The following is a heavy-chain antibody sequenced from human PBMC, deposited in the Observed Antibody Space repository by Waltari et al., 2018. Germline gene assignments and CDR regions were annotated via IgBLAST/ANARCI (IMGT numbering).Heavy chain of an antibody. Sequence: QLQLQESGPGLVKPSETLSLTCTVSGGSISSSSYYWGWIRQPPGKGLEWIGSIYYSGSTYYNPSLKSRVTISVDTSKNQFSLKLSSVTAADTAVYYCARPGRYSSSFYWYFDLWGRGTLVTVSS. CDR2: IYYSGST. D-gene: IGHD6-13*01. V-gene: IGHV4-39*01. CDR1: GGSISSSSYY. J-gene: IGHJ2*01. CDR3: ARPGRYSSSFYWYFDL.